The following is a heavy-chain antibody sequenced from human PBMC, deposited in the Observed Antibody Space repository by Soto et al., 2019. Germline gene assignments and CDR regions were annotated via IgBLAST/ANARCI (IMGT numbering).Heavy chain of an antibody. Sequence: NPSETLSLTCIVSGGSISSNYCSWIRLPAGKGLEWIGRIYYNGNTNYNPSLKSRVTMSVDTSKNQFSLNLSSVTAADTAMYYCARERAPEWLRYLDYWGLGTLVTVSS. CDR2: IYYNGNT. V-gene: IGHV4-4*07. J-gene: IGHJ4*01. CDR3: ARERAPEWLRYLDY. CDR1: GGSISSNY. D-gene: IGHD5-12*01.